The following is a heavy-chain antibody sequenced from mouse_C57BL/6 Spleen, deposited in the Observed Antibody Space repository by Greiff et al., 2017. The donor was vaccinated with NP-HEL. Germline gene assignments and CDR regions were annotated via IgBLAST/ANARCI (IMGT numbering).Heavy chain of an antibody. CDR2: IYPGDGDT. Sequence: QVQLQQSGPELVKPGASVKISCKASGYAFSSSWMNWVKQRPGKGLEWIGRIYPGDGDTNYNGKFKGKATLTADKSSSTAYMQLSSLTSEDAAVYFCARDGYFDYWGQGTTLTVSS. CDR1: GYAFSSSW. J-gene: IGHJ2*01. V-gene: IGHV1-82*01. CDR3: ARDGYFDY.